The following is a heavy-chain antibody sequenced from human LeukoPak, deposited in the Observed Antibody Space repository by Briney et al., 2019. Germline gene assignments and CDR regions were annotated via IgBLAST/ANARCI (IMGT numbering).Heavy chain of an antibody. J-gene: IGHJ5*02. CDR2: IYYSGST. CDR3: ARIPSPGWFDP. Sequence: SETLSLTCTVSGGSVSISSYYWGWIRQPPGTGLEWIANIYYSGSTYYNPSLKNRVTISISTSKNQFSLKLTSVTAADTAVYYCARIPSPGWFDPWGQGTLVTVSS. V-gene: IGHV4-39*07. CDR1: GGSVSISSYY.